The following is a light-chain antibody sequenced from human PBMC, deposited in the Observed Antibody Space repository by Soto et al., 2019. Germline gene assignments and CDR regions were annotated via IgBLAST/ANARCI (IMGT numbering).Light chain of an antibody. CDR2: GAS. Sequence: DIVLTQSPGTLSLSPGERATLSCRASQSVGSIYLAWYQQKPGQAPRLLIHGASNRASGIPDRFSGSGSGTDFTLTISRLEPEDFAVYYCQQYDSSPRTFGQGTKVDI. CDR3: QQYDSSPRT. J-gene: IGKJ1*01. CDR1: QSVGSIY. V-gene: IGKV3-20*01.